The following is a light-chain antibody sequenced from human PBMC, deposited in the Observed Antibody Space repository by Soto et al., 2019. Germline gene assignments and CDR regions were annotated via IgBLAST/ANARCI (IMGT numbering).Light chain of an antibody. CDR1: QDISNY. CDR2: DAS. J-gene: IGKJ2*01. CDR3: QQYDNLPPYT. Sequence: DIQMTQSPSSLSASVGDRVTITCQASQDISNYLNWYQQKPGKAPKLRIYDASNLETGDTSRFSGSGSGTDFTFTISSLQPEDIATYYCQQYDNLPPYTFGQGTKLEIK. V-gene: IGKV1-33*01.